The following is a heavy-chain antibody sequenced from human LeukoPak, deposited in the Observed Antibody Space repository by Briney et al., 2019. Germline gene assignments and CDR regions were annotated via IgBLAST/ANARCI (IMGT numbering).Heavy chain of an antibody. Sequence: PGGSLRLSCAASGLTFSSHWMHWVRQAPGKGLEWVSSISSSSSYIYYADSVKGRFTISRDNAKNSLYLQMNSLRAEDTAVYYCARDKYQLLPPEYYYYYGMDVWGQGTTVTVSS. J-gene: IGHJ6*02. D-gene: IGHD2-2*01. V-gene: IGHV3-21*01. CDR2: ISSSSSYI. CDR1: GLTFSSHW. CDR3: ARDKYQLLPPEYYYYYGMDV.